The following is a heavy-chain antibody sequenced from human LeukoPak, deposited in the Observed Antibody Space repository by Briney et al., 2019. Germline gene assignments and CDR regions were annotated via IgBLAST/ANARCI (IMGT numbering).Heavy chain of an antibody. CDR2: ISTSSSYI. V-gene: IGHV3-21*04. Sequence: GGSLRLSCAASRFTFSTYSMNWVRQAPGKGLEWVSFISTSSSYIYYADSVKGRFTISRDNARNSLYLQMNSLRAEDTAVYYCARDPAGINWFDPWGQGTLVTVSS. CDR1: RFTFSTYS. CDR3: ARDPAGINWFDP. D-gene: IGHD1-1*01. J-gene: IGHJ5*02.